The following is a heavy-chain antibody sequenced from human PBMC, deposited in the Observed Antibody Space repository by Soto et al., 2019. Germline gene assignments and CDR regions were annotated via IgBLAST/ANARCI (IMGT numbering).Heavy chain of an antibody. D-gene: IGHD3-10*01. J-gene: IGHJ6*02. CDR2: ISSSSSYI. CDR3: ARDFGFGPKPYYYYGMDV. CDR1: GFTFSSYS. Sequence: EVQLVESGGGLVKPGGSLRLSCAASGFTFSSYSMNWVGQAPGKGLEWVSSISSSSSYIYYADSVKGRFTISRDNAKNSLYLQMNSLRAEDTAVYYCARDFGFGPKPYYYYGMDVWGQGTTVTVSS. V-gene: IGHV3-21*01.